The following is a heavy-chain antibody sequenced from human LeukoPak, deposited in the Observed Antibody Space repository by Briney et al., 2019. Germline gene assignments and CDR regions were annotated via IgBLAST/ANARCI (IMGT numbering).Heavy chain of an antibody. J-gene: IGHJ5*01. D-gene: IGHD1-1*01. CDR1: GFTFTNFA. CDR3: AKDLGVLRSGERHPDNWFDS. V-gene: IGHV3-33*06. Sequence: GGSLRLSCAASGFTFTNFAMHWVRQAPGKGLVWVAVIWSDGSRKEYIDSVKDRFTVSRDNSENTLYLQMNSLRAEDTALYFCAKDLGVLRSGERHPDNWFDSWGQGTLVTVSS. CDR2: IWSDGSRK.